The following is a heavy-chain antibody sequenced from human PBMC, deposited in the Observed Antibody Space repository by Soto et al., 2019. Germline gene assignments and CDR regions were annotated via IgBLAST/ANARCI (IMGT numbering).Heavy chain of an antibody. CDR3: AKLECSGGSCYSGRLVDYFYYYMDV. J-gene: IGHJ6*03. D-gene: IGHD2-15*01. Sequence: EVQLLESGGGLVQPGGSLRLSCAASGFTFDTYAMSWVRQAPGKGLEWVSVISGSGAKTYYADSVKGRFTISRDNSKKTLSLQMNSLRAEDTAVYHCAKLECSGGSCYSGRLVDYFYYYMDVWGKGTTVTVSS. V-gene: IGHV3-23*01. CDR2: ISGSGAKT. CDR1: GFTFDTYA.